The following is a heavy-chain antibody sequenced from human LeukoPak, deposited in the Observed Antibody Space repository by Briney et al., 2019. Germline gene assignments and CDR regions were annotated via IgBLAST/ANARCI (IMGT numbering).Heavy chain of an antibody. CDR3: ARFGLGKHIEVAGIPFDI. CDR1: GYTFTSYG. J-gene: IGHJ3*02. Sequence: ASVKVSCKASGYTFTSYGISWVRLAPGHGLEWMGWISAYNGNTNYAQKLQGRVTMTTGTSTSTAYMELRSLRSDDTAVYYCARFGLGKHIEVAGIPFDIWGQGTMVTVSS. D-gene: IGHD6-19*01. CDR2: ISAYNGNT. V-gene: IGHV1-18*01.